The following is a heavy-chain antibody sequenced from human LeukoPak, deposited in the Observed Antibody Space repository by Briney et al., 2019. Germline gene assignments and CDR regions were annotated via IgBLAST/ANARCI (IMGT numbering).Heavy chain of an antibody. J-gene: IGHJ4*02. V-gene: IGHV1-69*13. CDR2: IIPIFGTA. D-gene: IGHD5-12*01. Sequence: VASVKVSCKASGGTFSSYTISWVRQAPGQGLEWMGGIIPIFGTANYAQKFHGRVTITADESPRTAYMELSSLRSEATGVYYCARDGGDIVATFRYFDYWGQGTLVTVSS. CDR1: GGTFSSYT. CDR3: ARDGGDIVATFRYFDY.